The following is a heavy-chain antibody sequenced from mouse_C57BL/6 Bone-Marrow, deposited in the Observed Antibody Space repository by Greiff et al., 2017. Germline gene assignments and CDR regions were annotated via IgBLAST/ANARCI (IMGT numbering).Heavy chain of an antibody. J-gene: IGHJ4*01. CDR3: SRHSFGNYLYAIDY. V-gene: IGHV2-6-1*01. CDR1: GFSLTSYG. D-gene: IGHD2-1*01. Sequence: QVQLKESGPGLVAPSPSLSIPCTVSGFSLTSYGVHWVSQPPGKGLEWLVVIWSDGSTTYKSALQSRLSISKDNSTSPVFLKMNSLQTNDTAMYYCSRHSFGNYLYAIDYWGQGTSVTVSS. CDR2: IWSDGST.